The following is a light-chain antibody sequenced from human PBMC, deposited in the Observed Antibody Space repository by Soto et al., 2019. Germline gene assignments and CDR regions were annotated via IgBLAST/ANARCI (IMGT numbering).Light chain of an antibody. CDR1: SSDVGGYNY. V-gene: IGLV2-14*01. CDR2: DVS. Sequence: QSALTQAASVSGSPGQSITISCTGTSSDVGGYNYVSWYQQHPGKAPKLMIYDVSDRPSGVSDRFSGSKSDNMASLTISGLQAEDEADYYCSSYTTSSTYVFGTGTKVTVL. J-gene: IGLJ1*01. CDR3: SSYTTSSTYV.